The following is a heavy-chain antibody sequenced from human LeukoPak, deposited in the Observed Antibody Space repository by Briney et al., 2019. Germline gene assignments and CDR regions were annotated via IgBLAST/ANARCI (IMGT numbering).Heavy chain of an antibody. CDR2: IKSKTDGGTT. CDR1: GFTFSNAW. J-gene: IGHJ6*03. D-gene: IGHD3-9*01. Sequence: GGSLRLSCAASGFTFSNAWMSWVRQAPGKGLEWVGRIKSKTDGGTTDYAAPVKGRFTISRDDSKNTLYLRMNSLKTEDTAVYYCTTDFDQPPVFWYYYMDVWGKGTTVTVSS. CDR3: TTDFDQPPVFWYYYMDV. V-gene: IGHV3-15*01.